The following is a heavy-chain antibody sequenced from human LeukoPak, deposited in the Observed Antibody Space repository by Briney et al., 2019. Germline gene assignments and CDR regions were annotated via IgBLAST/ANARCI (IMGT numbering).Heavy chain of an antibody. CDR2: ISGSGGST. V-gene: IGHV3-23*01. CDR1: GFTFSSYA. Sequence: GGSLRLSCAASGFTFSSYAMSWVRQAPGKGLEWVSAISGSGGSTYYADYVKGRFTISRDNSKNTLYLQMNSLRAEDTAVYYCASAGSGSQFDYWGQGTLVTVSS. J-gene: IGHJ4*02. CDR3: ASAGSGSQFDY. D-gene: IGHD3-10*01.